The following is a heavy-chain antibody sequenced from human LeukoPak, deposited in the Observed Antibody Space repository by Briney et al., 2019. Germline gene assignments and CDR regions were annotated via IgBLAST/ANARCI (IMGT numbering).Heavy chain of an antibody. CDR1: GYTFTNYG. CDR3: ARDTRGYCSGGSCYTFPDFDY. CDR2: ISAYNGNT. Sequence: ASVKVSCKASGYTFTNYGISWVRQAPGQGLEWMGWISAYNGNTNYAQKLQGIVTMTTDTSTSTANMELRSLRSDDTAVYYCARDTRGYCSGGSCYTFPDFDYWGQGTLVTVSS. V-gene: IGHV1-18*01. D-gene: IGHD2-15*01. J-gene: IGHJ4*02.